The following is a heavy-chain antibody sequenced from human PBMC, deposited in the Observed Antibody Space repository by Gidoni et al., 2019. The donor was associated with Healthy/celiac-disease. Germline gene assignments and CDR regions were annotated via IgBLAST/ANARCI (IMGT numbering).Heavy chain of an antibody. D-gene: IGHD2-15*01. CDR2: ISSSGSTI. J-gene: IGHJ3*02. CDR3: AREYCSGGSCYGSDAFDI. CDR1: GFPFSSYE. Sequence: EVQLVESGGGLVQPGGSLRLSCAASGFPFSSYEMNWVLQAPGKGLEWVSYISSSGSTIYYADSVKGRFTISRDNAKNSLYLQMNSLRAEDTAVYYCAREYCSGGSCYGSDAFDIWGQGTMVTVSS. V-gene: IGHV3-48*03.